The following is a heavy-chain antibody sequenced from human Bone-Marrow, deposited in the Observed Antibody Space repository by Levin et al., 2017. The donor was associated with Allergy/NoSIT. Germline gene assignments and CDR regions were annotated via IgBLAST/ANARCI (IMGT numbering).Heavy chain of an antibody. D-gene: IGHD3-22*01. CDR3: ARPNSYDSSGYYQACDAFDL. J-gene: IGHJ3*01. V-gene: IGHV1-2*02. CDR2: IDPDSGGA. CDR1: GFLFTNYY. Sequence: GESLKISCKAFGFLFTNYYIHWVRQAPGQGPEWMGWIDPDSGGARYAQKFQDRVTMTSDPSTYSAYMELSRLKSDDPAVYYCARPNSYDSSGYYQACDAFDLWGQGTMVAVSS.